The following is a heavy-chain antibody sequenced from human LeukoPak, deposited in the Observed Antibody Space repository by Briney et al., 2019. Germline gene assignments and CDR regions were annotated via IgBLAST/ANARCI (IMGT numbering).Heavy chain of an antibody. CDR3: ARAPLYSTSWLFDY. J-gene: IGHJ4*02. CDR1: GGSISSGGYS. CDR2: IHHSGST. D-gene: IGHD6-13*01. Sequence: SETLSLTCAVSGGSISSGGYSWSWIRQPPGKGLEWIGYIHHSGSTYYNPSLKSRVTISVDTSKNQFSLKLSSVTAADTAVYYCARAPLYSTSWLFDYWAREPWSPSPQ. V-gene: IGHV4-30-2*01.